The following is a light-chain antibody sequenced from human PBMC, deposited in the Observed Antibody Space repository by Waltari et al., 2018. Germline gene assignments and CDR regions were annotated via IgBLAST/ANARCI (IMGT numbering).Light chain of an antibody. V-gene: IGLV1-47*01. CDR3: AAWDDSLSASL. CDR1: SSNIGSDY. Sequence: QSVLTQQPSVSGTPGQRVTISCSGSSSNIGSDYVYWFQQLPGTAPKLLIYRNDGRPSGVTDRFSGAKSGTSASLAISGLRSEEEADYYCAAWDDSLSASLFGGGTKVTVL. J-gene: IGLJ2*01. CDR2: RND.